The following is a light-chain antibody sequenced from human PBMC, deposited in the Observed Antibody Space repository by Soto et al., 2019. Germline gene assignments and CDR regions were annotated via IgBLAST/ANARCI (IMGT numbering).Light chain of an antibody. CDR1: SSNIGAGYD. J-gene: IGLJ1*01. CDR2: GNS. V-gene: IGLV1-40*01. CDR3: QSYDISLSGYV. Sequence: QSVLTQPPSASGAPGQRVTISCTGSSSNIGAGYDVHWYQQLPRTAPKLLIYGNSNRPSGVLDRFSGSKSGTSASLAITGLQAEDEADYYCQSYDISLSGYVFGTGTKVTVL.